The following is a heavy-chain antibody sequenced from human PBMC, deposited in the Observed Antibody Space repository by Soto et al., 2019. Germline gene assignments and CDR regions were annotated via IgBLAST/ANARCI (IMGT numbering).Heavy chain of an antibody. Sequence: GGSLRLSCAASGFTVSSNYMSWVRQAPGKGLEWVSVIYSGGSTYYADSVKGRFTISRDNSKNTLYLQMNSLRAEDTAVYYCARLYYDILTGSIYYYMDVWGKGTTVTVSS. J-gene: IGHJ6*03. CDR2: IYSGGST. CDR3: ARLYYDILTGSIYYYMDV. V-gene: IGHV3-66*01. D-gene: IGHD3-9*01. CDR1: GFTVSSNY.